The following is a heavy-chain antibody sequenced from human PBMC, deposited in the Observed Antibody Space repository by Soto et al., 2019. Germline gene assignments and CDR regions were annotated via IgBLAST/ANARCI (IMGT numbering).Heavy chain of an antibody. V-gene: IGHV3-30*18. D-gene: IGHD3-22*01. CDR1: GFTFSNYA. J-gene: IGHJ4*02. CDR3: AKDLDSSGYYDY. Sequence: GGSLRLSCAASGFTFSNYAMNWVRQAPGKGLEWVAVISYDGSNKYYADSVKGRFTISRDNSKNTLYLQMNSLRAEDTAVYYCAKDLDSSGYYDYWGQGTLVTVSS. CDR2: ISYDGSNK.